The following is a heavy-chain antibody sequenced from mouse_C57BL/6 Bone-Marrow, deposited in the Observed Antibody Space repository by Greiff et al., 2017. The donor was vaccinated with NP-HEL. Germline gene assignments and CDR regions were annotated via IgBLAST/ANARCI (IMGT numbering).Heavy chain of an antibody. Sequence: VQLQESGAELVRPGTSVKVSCKASGYAFTNYLIEWVKQRPGQGLEWIGVINPGSGGTNYNEKFKGKATLTADKSSSTAYMQLSSLTSEDSAVYFCARYDYDPYYYAMDYWGQGTSVTVSS. V-gene: IGHV1-54*01. J-gene: IGHJ4*01. CDR3: ARYDYDPYYYAMDY. D-gene: IGHD2-4*01. CDR1: GYAFTNYL. CDR2: INPGSGGT.